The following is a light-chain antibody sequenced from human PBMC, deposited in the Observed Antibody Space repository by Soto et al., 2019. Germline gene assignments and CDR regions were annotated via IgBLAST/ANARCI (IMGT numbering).Light chain of an antibody. CDR3: QQYVNSPVT. CDR1: QRVNSSY. J-gene: IGKJ2*01. V-gene: IGKV3-20*01. Sequence: EIVLTQSPDTLYLSPGEGATLSCRASQRVNSSYLAWYQQKPGQAPRLLISGASDRATGVPARVSGSGSGKDFTLTIRRLEPEDFAVYYCQQYVNSPVTFGQGTKLQIK. CDR2: GAS.